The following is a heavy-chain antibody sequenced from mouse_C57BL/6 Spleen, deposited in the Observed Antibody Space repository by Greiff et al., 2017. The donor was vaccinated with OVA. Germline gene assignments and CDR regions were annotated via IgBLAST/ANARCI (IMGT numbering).Heavy chain of an antibody. V-gene: IGHV2-6*01. J-gene: IGHJ3*01. D-gene: IGHD4-1*01. Sequence: VKLQESGPGLVAPSQSLSITCTVSGFSLTSYGVDWVRQSPGKGLEWLGVIWGVGSTNYNSALKSRLSISKDNSKSQVFLKMNRLQTDDAAMYYCASDLTGSAYWGQGTLVTVSA. CDR1: GFSLTSYG. CDR3: ASDLTGSAY. CDR2: IWGVGST.